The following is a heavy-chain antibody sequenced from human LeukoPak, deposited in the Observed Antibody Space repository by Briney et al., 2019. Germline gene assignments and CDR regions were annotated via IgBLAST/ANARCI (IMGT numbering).Heavy chain of an antibody. CDR1: GGSISTYY. V-gene: IGHV4-59*12. D-gene: IGHD2-21*01. J-gene: IGHJ4*02. CDR3: ASSLVSYYFDY. Sequence: SETLSLTCTLSGGSISTYYWSWVRQPPGKGLEWIGYIYYTGSTDYNPSLKSRVTMSVDTSKNQFSLKLSSVTAADTAVYYCASSLVSYYFDYWGQGTLVTVSS. CDR2: IYYTGST.